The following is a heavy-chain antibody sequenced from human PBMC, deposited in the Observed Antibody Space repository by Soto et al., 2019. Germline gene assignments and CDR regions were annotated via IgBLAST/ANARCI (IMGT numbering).Heavy chain of an antibody. J-gene: IGHJ4*02. V-gene: IGHV4-61*01. Sequence: QVQLQESGPGLVKPSETLSLTCTVSGGSVGSRPYYWSWIRQPPGKGLEWIGYVAYTGTTNYSPSLKSRVTISPDKSKDQVSLKFSSVTAAETAVYYFAMAGKYRYFEYLGQGNLVTVSS. D-gene: IGHD6-19*01. CDR3: AMAGKYRYFEY. CDR1: GGSVGSRPYY. CDR2: VAYTGTT.